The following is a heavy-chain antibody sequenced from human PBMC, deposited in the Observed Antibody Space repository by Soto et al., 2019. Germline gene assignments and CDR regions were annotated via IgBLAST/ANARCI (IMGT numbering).Heavy chain of an antibody. J-gene: IGHJ6*02. CDR3: ARGWELPNYYGMDV. D-gene: IGHD1-26*01. CDR2: IYSGGST. Sequence: EVQLVESGGGLIQPGGSLRLSCAASGFTVSSNDMSWVRQAPGKGLEWVSVIYSGGSTYYADSVKGRFTISRDNSKNTVHLQMNSLRAEDTAVYYCARGWELPNYYGMDVWGQGTTVTVS. CDR1: GFTVSSND. V-gene: IGHV3-53*01.